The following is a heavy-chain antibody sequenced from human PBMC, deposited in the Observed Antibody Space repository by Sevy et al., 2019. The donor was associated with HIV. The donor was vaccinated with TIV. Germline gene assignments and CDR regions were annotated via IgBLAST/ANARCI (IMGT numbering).Heavy chain of an antibody. CDR2: ISYDGSNK. D-gene: IGHD5-12*01. V-gene: IGHV3-30*04. CDR1: GFTFINHA. J-gene: IGHJ6*02. CDR3: ARDLSSGYANYYYYGMDV. Sequence: GGSLRLSCAASGFTFINHAMHWVRQAPGKGLEWVTGISYDGSNKYYADSVKGRLTISRDTSKSTVYLQMDSLRAEDTAVYYCARDLSSGYANYYYYGMDVWGQGTTVTVSS.